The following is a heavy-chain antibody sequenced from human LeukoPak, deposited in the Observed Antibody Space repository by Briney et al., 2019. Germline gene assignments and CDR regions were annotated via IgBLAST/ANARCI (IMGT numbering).Heavy chain of an antibody. Sequence: SETLSLTCTVSGGSVSSGSYYWSWIRQPPGKGLEWIGYIYYRGSTNYNPSLKSRVTISVDTSKNQFSLKLSSVTAADTAVYYCASLSRPGYCSSTSCYGWGQGTLVTVSS. V-gene: IGHV4-61*01. CDR1: GGSVSSGSYY. J-gene: IGHJ4*02. CDR2: IYYRGST. CDR3: ASLSRPGYCSSTSCYG. D-gene: IGHD2-2*01.